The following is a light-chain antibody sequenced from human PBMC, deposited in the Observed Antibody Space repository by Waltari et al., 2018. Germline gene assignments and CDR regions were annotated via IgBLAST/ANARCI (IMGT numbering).Light chain of an antibody. CDR2: NNN. CDR1: SSNIGRNS. Sequence: SVLTQPPSASGTPGQRVTISCSGTSSNIGRNSMNWYQQVPGTAPKLLIYNNNQRPSGVPDRFSGSKSGTSASLDISGLQSEDEADYYCAAWDDSLNGVFGGGTKLTVL. CDR3: AAWDDSLNGV. V-gene: IGLV1-44*01. J-gene: IGLJ3*02.